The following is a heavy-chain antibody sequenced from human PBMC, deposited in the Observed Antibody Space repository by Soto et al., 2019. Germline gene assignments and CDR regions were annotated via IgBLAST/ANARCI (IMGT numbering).Heavy chain of an antibody. CDR3: ARHHPPRISLDVNRVNWLDP. J-gene: IGHJ5*02. V-gene: IGHV5-10-1*01. Sequence: PGESLKISCXGSGYSFTGYWITWVRQMPGKGLEWMGKIDPSDSYTDYSPSFQGHVTISADKSISTAYLQWSSLKASDTAVYYCARHHPPRISLDVNRVNWLDPWGQGTLVTVSS. CDR2: IDPSDSYT. CDR1: GYSFTGYW. D-gene: IGHD3-10*02.